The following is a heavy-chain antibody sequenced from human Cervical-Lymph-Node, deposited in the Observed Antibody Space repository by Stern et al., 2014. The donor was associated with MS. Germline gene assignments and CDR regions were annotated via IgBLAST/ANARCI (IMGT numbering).Heavy chain of an antibody. Sequence: QLQLQESGPGLVKPSQTLSLTCTVSGDTLSSGGYYWNWIRQPAGKGLEWIGRIYVSRNTYYNPSLEGRVTISLDTSKNQFSLELSSVTAADTALYYCAREPYLDRSFDYWGQGTLVTVSS. CDR2: IYVSRNT. CDR3: AREPYLDRSFDY. J-gene: IGHJ4*02. D-gene: IGHD3-22*01. V-gene: IGHV4-61*02. CDR1: GDTLSSGGYY.